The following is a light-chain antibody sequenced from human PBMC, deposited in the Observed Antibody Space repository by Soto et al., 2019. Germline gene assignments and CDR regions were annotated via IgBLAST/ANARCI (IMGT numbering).Light chain of an antibody. Sequence: DIQMTQSPSSLSASVGDRVTITCRASQGISNYLAWYQQKPGKVPKLLIYAASTFQSGIPSRFSGSGSVTDFTLTISSLQPEDVATYYCQNYNSAPLTFGQGTNVEIK. CDR3: QNYNSAPLT. CDR2: AAS. J-gene: IGKJ1*01. CDR1: QGISNY. V-gene: IGKV1-27*01.